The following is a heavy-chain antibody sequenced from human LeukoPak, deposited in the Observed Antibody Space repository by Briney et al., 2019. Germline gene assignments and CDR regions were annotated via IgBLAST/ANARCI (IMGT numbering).Heavy chain of an antibody. J-gene: IGHJ6*02. V-gene: IGHV1-2*06. Sequence: GASVKVSCKASGYTFTGYYMHWVRQAPGQGLEWVGRINPNSGGTNYAQKFQGRVTMTRDTSISTAYMELSRLRSDDTAVYYCARLDYSNAYYYGMDVWGQGTTVTVSS. D-gene: IGHD4-11*01. CDR3: ARLDYSNAYYYGMDV. CDR1: GYTFTGYY. CDR2: INPNSGGT.